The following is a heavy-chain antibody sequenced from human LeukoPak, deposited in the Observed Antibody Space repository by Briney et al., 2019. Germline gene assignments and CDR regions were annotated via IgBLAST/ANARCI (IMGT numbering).Heavy chain of an antibody. CDR2: MYHSGST. Sequence: SETLSLTCAVSGYSISSGYYWGWIRQPPGKGLEWIGSMYHSGSTYYNPSLKSRVTISVDTSKNKFSLKLSSVTAADTAVYYCARVQSYCGGDCYGAFDIWGQGTMVTVSS. J-gene: IGHJ3*02. D-gene: IGHD2-21*01. V-gene: IGHV4-38-2*01. CDR3: ARVQSYCGGDCYGAFDI. CDR1: GYSISSGYY.